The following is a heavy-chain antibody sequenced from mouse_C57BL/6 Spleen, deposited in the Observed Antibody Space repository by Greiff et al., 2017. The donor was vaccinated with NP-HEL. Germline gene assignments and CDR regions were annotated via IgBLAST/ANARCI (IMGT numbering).Heavy chain of an antibody. J-gene: IGHJ3*01. D-gene: IGHD1-1*01. Sequence: VQLVESGAELARPGASVKLSCKASGYTFTSYGISWVKQRTGQGLEWIGEIYPRSGNTYYNEKFKGKATLTADKSSSTAYMELRSLTSEDSAVYFCARVDYYGSGAYWGQGTLVTVSA. CDR1: GYTFTSYG. CDR3: ARVDYYGSGAY. V-gene: IGHV1-81*01. CDR2: IYPRSGNT.